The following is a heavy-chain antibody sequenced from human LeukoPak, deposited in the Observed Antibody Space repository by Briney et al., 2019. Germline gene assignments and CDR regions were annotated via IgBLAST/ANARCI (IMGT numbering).Heavy chain of an antibody. Sequence: GGSLRLSCAASGFTVSSNYMSWVRQAPGKGLEWVSFIYSGGSTYYADSVKGRLTISRDNAKNSLFPQMNSLRGEDTAVYYCARDVALSTYHYDSSGLLDYWGQGALVTVSS. CDR1: GFTVSSNY. CDR2: IYSGGST. CDR3: ARDVALSTYHYDSSGLLDY. V-gene: IGHV3-66*01. D-gene: IGHD3-22*01. J-gene: IGHJ4*02.